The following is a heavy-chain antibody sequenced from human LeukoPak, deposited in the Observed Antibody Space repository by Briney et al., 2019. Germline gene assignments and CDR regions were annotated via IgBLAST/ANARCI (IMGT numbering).Heavy chain of an antibody. V-gene: IGHV1-8*01. CDR3: ARSPVGVRKKHDF. Sequence: ASVTLSFKASGYTFTSYDINWVRQATGQGLEWMGWMNPTSGHTGYSQKFQGRVTMTRDTSISTAYMELNSLTSEDTAVYYCARSPVGVRKKHDFWGQGTLVIVSS. J-gene: IGHJ4*02. D-gene: IGHD3-10*01. CDR1: GYTFTSYD. CDR2: MNPTSGHT.